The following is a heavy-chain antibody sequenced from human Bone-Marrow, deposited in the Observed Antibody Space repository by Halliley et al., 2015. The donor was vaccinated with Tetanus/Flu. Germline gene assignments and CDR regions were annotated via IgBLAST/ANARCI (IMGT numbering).Heavy chain of an antibody. J-gene: IGHJ4*02. D-gene: IGHD3-10*01. CDR2: IYYTGRT. Sequence: IYYTGRTNYSPSLKSRVTISLDKSKNQFSLRLSPVTAADTAVYYCARDRGRYYDSGSYSQIDSWGQGTLVTVSS. V-gene: IGHV4-59*01. CDR3: ARDRGRYYDSGSYSQIDS.